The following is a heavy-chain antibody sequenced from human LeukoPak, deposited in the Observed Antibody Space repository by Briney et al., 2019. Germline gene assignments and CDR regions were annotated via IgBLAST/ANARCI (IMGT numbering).Heavy chain of an antibody. CDR1: GFTFSDYY. CDR3: ARVVFVNPPEYYFDY. D-gene: IGHD3-16*02. CDR2: ISSSGSTI. V-gene: IGHV3-11*01. J-gene: IGHJ4*02. Sequence: GGSLRLSCAASGFTFSDYYISWIRQAPGKGLEWVAYISSSGSTIYYADSVKGRFTISRDNAKNSLYLQMNSLRAEDTAVYYCARVVFVNPPEYYFDYWGQGTLVTVSS.